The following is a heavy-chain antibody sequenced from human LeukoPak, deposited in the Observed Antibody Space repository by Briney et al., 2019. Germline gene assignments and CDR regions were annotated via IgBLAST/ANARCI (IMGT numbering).Heavy chain of an antibody. V-gene: IGHV3-7*01. CDR1: GFTFSRYW. CDR2: IKQDGSEK. D-gene: IGHD4-23*01. Sequence: PGGSLRLSCAASGFTFSRYWTSWVRQAPGKGLEWVANIKQDGSEKYNVDSVKGRFTISRDNARNSLYLQMSSLRAEDTAVYHCAREYGDNPFWYWGQGTLVTVSS. J-gene: IGHJ4*02. CDR3: AREYGDNPFWY.